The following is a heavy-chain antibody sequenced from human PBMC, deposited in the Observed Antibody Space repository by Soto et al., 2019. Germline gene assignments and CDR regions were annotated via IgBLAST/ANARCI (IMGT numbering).Heavy chain of an antibody. V-gene: IGHV4-39*01. D-gene: IGHD3-22*01. CDR2: IYYSGST. CDR3: ARRDYYDSSGYYYTQDWGNWFDP. CDR1: GGSIISGDYY. J-gene: IGHJ5*02. Sequence: TSETLSLTCTVSGGSIISGDYYWSWIRKPPGKGLEWIGCIYYSGSTYYSPSLKSRVTISVDTSKNQFSLKLSSVTAADTAVYYCARRDYYDSSGYYYTQDWGNWFDPWGQGTQVTVSS.